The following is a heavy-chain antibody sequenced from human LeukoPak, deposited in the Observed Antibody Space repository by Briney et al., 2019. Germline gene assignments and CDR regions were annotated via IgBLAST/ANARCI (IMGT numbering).Heavy chain of an antibody. CDR1: GFSFSDYS. D-gene: IGHD3-22*01. Sequence: GGSLRLSCTASGFSFSDYSFNWVRQAPGKGPVWVSRIKTDGSITDYADFVKGRFTISRDNAKNTLYLQMNSLRAEDTAVYYCARGLIYDSSGYYSRQNDYWGQGTLVTVSS. CDR3: ARGLIYDSSGYYSRQNDY. CDR2: IKTDGSIT. J-gene: IGHJ4*02. V-gene: IGHV3-74*01.